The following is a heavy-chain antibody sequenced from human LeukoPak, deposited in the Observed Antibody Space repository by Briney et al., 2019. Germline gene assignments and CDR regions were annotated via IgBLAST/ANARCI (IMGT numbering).Heavy chain of an antibody. CDR2: INPNSGGT. J-gene: IGHJ6*02. CDR1: GYTFTGYY. Sequence: ASVKVSCKASGYTFTGYYMHWVRQAPGQGLEWMGWINPNSGGTNYAQTFQGRVTMTRDTSISTAYMELSRLRSDDTAVYYCARELGINYYYGMDVWGQGTTVTVSS. V-gene: IGHV1-2*02. CDR3: ARELGINYYYGMDV. D-gene: IGHD7-27*01.